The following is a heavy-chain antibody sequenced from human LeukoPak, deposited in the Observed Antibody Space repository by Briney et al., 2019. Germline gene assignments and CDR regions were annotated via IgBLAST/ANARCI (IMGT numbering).Heavy chain of an antibody. CDR3: ANTSPKGYSSSWYASFDY. D-gene: IGHD6-13*01. CDR2: ISSSGSTI. Sequence: GGSLRLSCAASGFTFSSYEMNWVRQAPGKGLEWVSYISSSGSTIYYADSVKGRFTISKDNAKNSLYLQMNSLRAEDTAVYYCANTSPKGYSSSWYASFDYWGQGTLVTVSS. CDR1: GFTFSSYE. V-gene: IGHV3-48*03. J-gene: IGHJ4*02.